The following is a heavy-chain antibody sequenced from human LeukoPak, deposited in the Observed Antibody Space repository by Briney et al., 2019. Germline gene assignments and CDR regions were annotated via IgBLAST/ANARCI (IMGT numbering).Heavy chain of an antibody. CDR3: ARESWETGTIGY. CDR1: GGTFSSYA. D-gene: IGHD1-1*01. V-gene: IGHV1-69*01. CDR2: IIPIFGTA. Sequence: SVKVSCKASGGTFSSYAISWVRQAPGQGLEWMGGIIPIFGTANYAQKFQGRVTITADESTSTAYMELSSLRSEDTAVYYCARESWETGTIGYWGQGTLVTVSS. J-gene: IGHJ4*02.